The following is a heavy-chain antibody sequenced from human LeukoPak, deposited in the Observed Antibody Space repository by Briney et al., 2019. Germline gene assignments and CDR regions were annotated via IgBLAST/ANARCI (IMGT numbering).Heavy chain of an antibody. CDR2: IYSGGST. D-gene: IGHD2-8*01. V-gene: IGHV3-53*01. J-gene: IGHJ6*03. CDR3: ARGAEYCTNGVCYKSYYYYMDV. Sequence: GGSLRLSCAASGFTVSSNYMSWVRQAPGKGLEWVSVIYSGGSTYYADSVKSRFTISRDNSKNTLYLQMNSLRAEDTAVYYCARGAEYCTNGVCYKSYYYYMDVWGKGTTVTVSS. CDR1: GFTVSSNY.